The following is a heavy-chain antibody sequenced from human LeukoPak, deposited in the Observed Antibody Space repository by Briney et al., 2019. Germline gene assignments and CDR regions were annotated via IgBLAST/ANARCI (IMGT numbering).Heavy chain of an antibody. CDR3: AGIVKGLVQLERRPSDY. V-gene: IGHV3-23*01. D-gene: IGHD1-1*01. CDR1: GFIFSSYG. CDR2: IRGSGGNT. Sequence: GGSLRLSCATTGFIFSSYGMNSVRRAPGWGLEWVSGIRGSGGNTLYADCVNGRVHVSIDNHKNTVYLQMNSLRAEDTAVYYCAGIVKGLVQLERRPSDYWGRGTLVTVS. J-gene: IGHJ4*02.